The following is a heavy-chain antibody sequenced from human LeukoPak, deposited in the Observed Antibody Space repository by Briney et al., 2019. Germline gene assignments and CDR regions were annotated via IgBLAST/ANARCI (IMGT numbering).Heavy chain of an antibody. CDR1: GGSISSGGYY. D-gene: IGHD2-8*01. CDR3: ARSDIVLMVYAIFDY. Sequence: SETLSLTCTVSGGSISSGGYYWSWIRQHPGKGLEWIGYIYYSGSTYYNPSLKSRVTISVDTSKNQFSLKLSSVTAADTAVYYCARSDIVLMVYAIFDYWGQGTLVTVSS. CDR2: IYYSGST. J-gene: IGHJ4*02. V-gene: IGHV4-31*03.